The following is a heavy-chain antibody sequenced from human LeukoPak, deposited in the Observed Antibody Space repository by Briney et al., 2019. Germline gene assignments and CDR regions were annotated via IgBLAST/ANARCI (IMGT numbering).Heavy chain of an antibody. D-gene: IGHD4-17*01. CDR2: ISSDGSST. CDR1: GFTFSSYW. CDR3: ARETVHY. J-gene: IGHJ4*02. V-gene: IGHV3-74*01. Sequence: GGSLGLSCAASGFTFSSYWMHWVRQAPGKGLVWVSRISSDGSSTTYADSVKGRFTISRDNAKNSLYLQMNSLRAEDTALYYCARETVHYWGQGIRSPSPQ.